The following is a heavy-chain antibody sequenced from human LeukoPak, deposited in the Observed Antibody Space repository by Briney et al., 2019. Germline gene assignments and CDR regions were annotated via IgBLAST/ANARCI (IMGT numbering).Heavy chain of an antibody. CDR2: IIPIFGTA. CDR3: ARDVGDGYNPYYFDY. J-gene: IGHJ4*02. V-gene: IGHV1-69*13. D-gene: IGHD5-24*01. Sequence: GASVKVSCKASGGTFSSYAISWVRQAPGQGLEWMGGIIPIFGTANYAQKFQGRVTITADESTSTAYMELSSLRSEDTAVYYCARDVGDGYNPYYFDYWGQGTLVTVSS. CDR1: GGTFSSYA.